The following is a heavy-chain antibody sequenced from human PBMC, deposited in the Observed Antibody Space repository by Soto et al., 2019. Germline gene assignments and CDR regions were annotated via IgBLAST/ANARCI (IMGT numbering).Heavy chain of an antibody. Sequence: GGSLRLSCAASGFTFSGSAMHWVRQASGKGLEWVGRIRSKANSYATAYAASVKGRFTISRDDSKNTAYLQMNSLKTEDTAVYYCTRHEAGLGKQWLVPEDWFDPWGQGTLVTVSS. CDR1: GFTFSGSA. CDR2: IRSKANSYAT. J-gene: IGHJ5*02. CDR3: TRHEAGLGKQWLVPEDWFDP. D-gene: IGHD6-19*01. V-gene: IGHV3-73*01.